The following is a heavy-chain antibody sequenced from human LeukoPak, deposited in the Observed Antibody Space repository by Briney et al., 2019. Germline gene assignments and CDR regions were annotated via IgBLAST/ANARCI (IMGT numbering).Heavy chain of an antibody. CDR3: ARVTLFWGGYFDY. D-gene: IGHD3-16*01. J-gene: IGHJ4*02. V-gene: IGHV4-61*05. CDR1: GGSISSSSYY. CDR2: IYYSGST. Sequence: SETLSLTCTVSGGSISSSSYYWGWIRQPPGKGLEWIGYIYYSGSTNYNPSLKSRVTISVDTSKNQFSLKLSSVTAADTAVYYCARVTLFWGGYFDYWGQGTLVTVSS.